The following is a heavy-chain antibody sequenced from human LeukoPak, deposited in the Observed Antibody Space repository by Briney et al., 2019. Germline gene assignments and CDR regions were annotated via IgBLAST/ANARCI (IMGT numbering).Heavy chain of an antibody. Sequence: GESLRISCKGSGYSFTSYWISWVRQMPGKGREWMGRIDPSDSYTNYSPSFQGHVTISADKSISTAYLQWSSLKASDTAMYYCARRNGDPNDAFDIWGQGTMVTVSS. V-gene: IGHV5-10-1*01. D-gene: IGHD4-17*01. CDR3: ARRNGDPNDAFDI. CDR1: GYSFTSYW. CDR2: IDPSDSYT. J-gene: IGHJ3*02.